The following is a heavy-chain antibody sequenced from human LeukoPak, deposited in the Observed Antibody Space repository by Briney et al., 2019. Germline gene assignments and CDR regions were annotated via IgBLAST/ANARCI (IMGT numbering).Heavy chain of an antibody. J-gene: IGHJ1*01. CDR2: ISSSSRHI. CDR3: VRDFSTVTTAYLHH. Sequence: GGSLRLSCAASGFTFSSYSMNRVRQAPGKGLEWVSSISSSSRHIYYADSVKGRFTTFRDDAKNSLFLQMDSLRVEDTAMYYCVRDFSTVTTAYLHHWGQGTLLTVSS. D-gene: IGHD4-17*01. CDR1: GFTFSSYS. V-gene: IGHV3-21*04.